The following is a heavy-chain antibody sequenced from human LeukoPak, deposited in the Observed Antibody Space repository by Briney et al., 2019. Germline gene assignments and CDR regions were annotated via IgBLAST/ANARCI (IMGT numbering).Heavy chain of an antibody. CDR2: INHSGST. J-gene: IGHJ5*02. D-gene: IGHD3-3*01. V-gene: IGHV4-34*01. CDR1: GGSFSGYY. CDR3: ARGLAKVFWGGYYRVGWFDP. Sequence: PSETLSLTCAVYGGSFSGYYWSWIRQPPGKGLEWIGEINHSGSTNYNPSLKSRVTISVDTSKNQFSLKLSSVTAADTAVYYCARGLAKVFWGGYYRVGWFDPWGQGTLVTVSS.